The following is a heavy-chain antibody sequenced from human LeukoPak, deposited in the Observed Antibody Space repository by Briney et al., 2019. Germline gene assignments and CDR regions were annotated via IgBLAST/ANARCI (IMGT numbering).Heavy chain of an antibody. J-gene: IGHJ4*02. D-gene: IGHD3-10*01. V-gene: IGHV4-34*01. CDR1: GDSVTGYY. Sequence: SETLSLTCTVSGDSVTGYYWSWIRQPPGKGLEWIGEINDSGNTNYNPSLKSRVTMSVDTSKNQFSLKVRSVTDADTAVYYCAREIELQWFGESDYWGQGTLVTVSS. CDR2: INDSGNT. CDR3: AREIELQWFGESDY.